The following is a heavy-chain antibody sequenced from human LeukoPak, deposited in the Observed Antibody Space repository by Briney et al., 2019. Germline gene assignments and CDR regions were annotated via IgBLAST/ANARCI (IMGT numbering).Heavy chain of an antibody. CDR3: TTDPGTGVRGY. CDR1: GFTFPNAW. Sequence: GGSLRLSCAASGFTFPNAWVNWVRQAPGKGLEWVGHIKSKGNGGTIDYAAPVKGRFTISGDDSKNTVYLQMNSLEIEDTAVYFCTTDPGTGVRGYWGQGTLVTLSS. V-gene: IGHV3-15*01. J-gene: IGHJ4*02. D-gene: IGHD3-10*01. CDR2: IKSKGNGGTI.